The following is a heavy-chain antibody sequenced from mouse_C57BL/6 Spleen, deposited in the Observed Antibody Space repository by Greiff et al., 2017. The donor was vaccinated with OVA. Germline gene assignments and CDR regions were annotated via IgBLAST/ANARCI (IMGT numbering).Heavy chain of an antibody. CDR1: GFTFSSYA. CDR3: TRVDYGNYAFAY. J-gene: IGHJ3*01. D-gene: IGHD2-1*01. V-gene: IGHV5-9-1*02. Sequence: EVKLVESGEGLVKPGGSLKLSCAASGFTFSSYAMSWVRQTPEKRLEWVAYISSGGDYIYYADTVKGRFTISRDNARNTLYLQMSSLKSEDTAMYYCTRVDYGNYAFAYWGQGTLVTVSA. CDR2: ISSGGDYI.